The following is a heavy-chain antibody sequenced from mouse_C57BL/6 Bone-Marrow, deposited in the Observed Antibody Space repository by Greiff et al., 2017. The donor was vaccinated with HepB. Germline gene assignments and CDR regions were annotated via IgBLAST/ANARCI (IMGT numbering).Heavy chain of an antibody. V-gene: IGHV1-64*01. CDR1: GYTFTSYW. CDR2: IHPNSGST. J-gene: IGHJ2*01. CDR3: AREGGPYYFDY. Sequence: QVQLKQPGAELVKPGASVKLSCKASGYTFTSYWMHWVKQRPGQGLGWIGMIHPNSGSTNYNEKFKSKATLTVDKSSSTAYMQLSSLTSEDSAVYYCAREGGPYYFDYWGQGTTLTVSS.